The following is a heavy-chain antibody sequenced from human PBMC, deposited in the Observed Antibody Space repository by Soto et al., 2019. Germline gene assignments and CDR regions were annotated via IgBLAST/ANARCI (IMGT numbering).Heavy chain of an antibody. CDR3: AKVLGGYSYGWAPGG. CDR2: ISYDGSNK. Sequence: LRLSCAASGFTFSSYGMHWVRQAPGKGLEWVAVISYDGSNKYYADSVKGRFTISRDNSKNTLYLQMNSLRAEDTAVYYCAKVLGGYSYGWAPGGWGQGTLVTVSS. D-gene: IGHD5-18*01. V-gene: IGHV3-30*18. CDR1: GFTFSSYG. J-gene: IGHJ4*02.